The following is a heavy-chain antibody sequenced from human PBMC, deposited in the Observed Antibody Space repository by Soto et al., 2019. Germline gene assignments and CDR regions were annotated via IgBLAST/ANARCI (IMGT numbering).Heavy chain of an antibody. V-gene: IGHV4-31*03. CDR2: IYKTGTT. CDR1: GGSINSGTFY. D-gene: IGHD3-9*01. J-gene: IGHJ4*02. Sequence: QVQLQESGPGLVKPSQTLSLTCTVSGGSINSGTFYWTWIRQPPGKGLEWIGYIYKTGTTYFHPSLRSRVTMSLDTSKNLFSLNLTSVTAADTAVYYCARDDFTGLHFWGQGSLVTVSS. CDR3: ARDDFTGLHF.